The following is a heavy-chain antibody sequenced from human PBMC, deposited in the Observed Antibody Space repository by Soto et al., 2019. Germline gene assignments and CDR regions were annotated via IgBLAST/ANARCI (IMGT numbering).Heavy chain of an antibody. J-gene: IGHJ4*02. CDR3: ARARGYSNYPIYLGLDY. Sequence: GASVKVSCKASGGTFSSYAISWVRQAPGQGLEWMGGIIPIFGTANYAQKFQGRVTITADESTSTAYMELSSLRSEDTAVYYCARARGYSNYPIYLGLDYWGQGTLVTVSS. CDR1: GGTFSSYA. V-gene: IGHV1-69*13. CDR2: IIPIFGTA. D-gene: IGHD4-4*01.